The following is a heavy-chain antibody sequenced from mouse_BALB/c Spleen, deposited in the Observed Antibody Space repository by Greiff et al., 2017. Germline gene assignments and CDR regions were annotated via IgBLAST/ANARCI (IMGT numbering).Heavy chain of an antibody. CDR3: ARNGDGNYVYAMDY. Sequence: QVQLKESGPGLVQPSQSLSITCTVSGFSLTSYGVHWVRQSPGKGLEWLGVIWSGGSTDYNAAFISRLSISKDNSKSQVFFKMNSLQADDTAIYYCARNGDGNYVYAMDYWGQGTSVTVSS. CDR1: GFSLTSYG. V-gene: IGHV2-4-1*01. J-gene: IGHJ4*01. D-gene: IGHD2-1*01. CDR2: IWSGGST.